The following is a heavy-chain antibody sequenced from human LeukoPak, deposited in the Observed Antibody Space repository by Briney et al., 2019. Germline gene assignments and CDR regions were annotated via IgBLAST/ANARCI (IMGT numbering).Heavy chain of an antibody. D-gene: IGHD4-17*01. CDR1: GFTFSNYG. CDR2: ISGSGGRT. J-gene: IGHJ3*02. V-gene: IGHV3-23*01. Sequence: GGSLRLSCAASGFTFSNYGMSWVRQAPGKGLEWVSFISGSGGRTDYAESVKGRFTISRDNSKNTVYLQMNSLRDEDTAAYYCAKDPNGDYVGTFDMWGQGTMVTVSS. CDR3: AKDPNGDYVGTFDM.